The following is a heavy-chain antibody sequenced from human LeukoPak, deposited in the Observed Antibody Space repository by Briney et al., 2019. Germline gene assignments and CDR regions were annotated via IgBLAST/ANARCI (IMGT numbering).Heavy chain of an antibody. D-gene: IGHD3-10*01. J-gene: IGHJ4*02. CDR2: IYYSGST. V-gene: IGHV4-59*01. CDR3: ARAWFSGYFDY. Sequence: PSETLSLTCTVSGGSISSYYWSWTRQPPGKGLEWIGYIYYSGSTNYNPSLKSRVTISVDTSKNQFSLKLSSVTAADTAVYYCARAWFSGYFDYWGQGTLVTVSS. CDR1: GGSISSYY.